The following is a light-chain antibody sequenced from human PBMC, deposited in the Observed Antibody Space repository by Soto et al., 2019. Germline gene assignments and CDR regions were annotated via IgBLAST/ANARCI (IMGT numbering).Light chain of an antibody. J-gene: IGLJ2*01. V-gene: IGLV1-44*01. Sequence: QSVLTQPPSASGTPGQRVTISCSGSSSNIGSNTVNWYQQLPGTAPKHLIYTNNQRPSGVPDRFSGSKSGTSASLAISGLQSEEEADYYCAAWDDSLNGLVFGGGTKLTVL. CDR1: SSNIGSNT. CDR2: TNN. CDR3: AAWDDSLNGLV.